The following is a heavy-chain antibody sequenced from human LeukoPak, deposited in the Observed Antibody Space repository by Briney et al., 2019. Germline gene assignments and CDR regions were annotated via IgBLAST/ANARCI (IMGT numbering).Heavy chain of an antibody. CDR2: IKSKTDGGTT. D-gene: IGHD3-22*01. V-gene: IGHV3-15*01. Sequence: GGSLRLSCAASGFSFSNAWMSWVRQAPGMGLAWVGGIKSKTDGGTTEYGAPVKGRFTISRDDSKNTLYLQMNSLQTEVTAVYYCTRSSGYFYWGQGTLVTVSS. J-gene: IGHJ4*02. CDR3: TRSSGYFY. CDR1: GFSFSNAW.